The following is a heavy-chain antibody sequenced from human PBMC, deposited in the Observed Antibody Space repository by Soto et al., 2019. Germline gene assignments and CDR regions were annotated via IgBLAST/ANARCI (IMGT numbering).Heavy chain of an antibody. CDR3: GRERSSYNWFYP. CDR2: VNIGGSAA. Sequence: PGGSLRLSCAASGFTFSNYWMQWVRLPPGKGLMWVSRVNIGGSAANYAGSVEGRFSVSRDNAKNSLYLQMNSLRDEDTAVYYCGRERSSYNWFYPWG. J-gene: IGHJ5*02. CDR1: GFTFSNYW. D-gene: IGHD6-13*01. V-gene: IGHV3-74*01.